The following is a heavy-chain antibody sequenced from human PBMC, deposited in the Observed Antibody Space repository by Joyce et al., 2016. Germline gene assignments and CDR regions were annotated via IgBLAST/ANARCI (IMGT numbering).Heavy chain of an antibody. V-gene: IGHV4-59*11. CDR1: GRSISSHY. CDR3: ARVHRPRSSYYAMHV. D-gene: IGHD6-6*01. Sequence: QVQLQGTGPGLVKPSETLSLTCSVYGRSISSHYWTWIRQPPGKGLEYIGHIYNSGNTSSHSSLGSRITISVDTSKNHLSLQLSSVTAADTAVYYCARVHRPRSSYYAMHVWAQRTTITVSS. J-gene: IGHJ6*02. CDR2: IYNSGNT.